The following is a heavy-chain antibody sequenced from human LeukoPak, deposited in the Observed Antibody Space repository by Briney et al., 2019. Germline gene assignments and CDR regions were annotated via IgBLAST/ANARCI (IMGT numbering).Heavy chain of an antibody. CDR2: ISGSGGTT. Sequence: GGSLRLSCAASGFTFSSYAMNWVRQAPGKGLEWVSVISGSGGTTYYADSVKGRFTMSRDNSKNTLYLQMNSLRAEAAAVYYCAKEIYCSSTTCYGDDAFDIWGQGTMVTVSS. CDR1: GFTFSSYA. J-gene: IGHJ3*02. V-gene: IGHV3-23*01. D-gene: IGHD2-2*01. CDR3: AKEIYCSSTTCYGDDAFDI.